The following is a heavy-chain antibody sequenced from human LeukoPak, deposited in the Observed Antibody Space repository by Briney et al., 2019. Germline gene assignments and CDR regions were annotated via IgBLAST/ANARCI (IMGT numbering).Heavy chain of an antibody. V-gene: IGHV3-23*01. CDR3: AKGAFKQLAPTWFDP. D-gene: IGHD6-6*01. J-gene: IGHJ5*02. Sequence: GGSLRLSCAASGFTVSSNYMSWVRQAPGKGLEWVSAISGSGGSTYYADSVKGRFTISRDNSKNTLYLQMNSLRAEDTAVYYCAKGAFKQLAPTWFDPWGQGTLVTVSS. CDR1: GFTVSSNY. CDR2: ISGSGGST.